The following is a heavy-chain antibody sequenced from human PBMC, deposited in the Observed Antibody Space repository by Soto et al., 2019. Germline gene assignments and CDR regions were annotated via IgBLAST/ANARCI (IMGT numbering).Heavy chain of an antibody. J-gene: IGHJ5*02. D-gene: IGHD3-22*01. V-gene: IGHV4-59*02. Sequence: PSETLSLTCTVSGASVSTGYWSWIRQPPGKGLEWIGFMYFGGSSNYNPSLASRVTISVDTSKNQFSLNVTSVTAADTAVYYCARSYYDTTGFAVDPWGQGTLVTVSS. CDR1: GASVSTGY. CDR2: MYFGGSS. CDR3: ARSYYDTTGFAVDP.